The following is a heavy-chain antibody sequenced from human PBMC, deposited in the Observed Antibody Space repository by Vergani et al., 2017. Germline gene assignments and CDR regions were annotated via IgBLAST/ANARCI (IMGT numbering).Heavy chain of an antibody. CDR2: IYYSGST. D-gene: IGHD6-13*01. V-gene: IGHV4-39*01. CDR1: GGSISSSSYY. CDR3: ARRSWYRFDY. J-gene: IGHJ4*02. Sequence: QLQLQESGPGLVKPSETLSLTCTVSGGSISSSSYYWGWIRQPPGKGLEWIGSIYYSGSTYYTPSLKSRVTISVDTSKNQFSLKLSSVTAADTAVYYCARRSWYRFDYWGQGTLVTVSS.